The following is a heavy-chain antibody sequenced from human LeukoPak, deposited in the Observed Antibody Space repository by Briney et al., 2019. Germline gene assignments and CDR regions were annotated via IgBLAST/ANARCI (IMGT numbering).Heavy chain of an antibody. CDR1: GFTFSSYG. CDR3: AKSETSRSYYGFDY. J-gene: IGHJ4*02. V-gene: IGHV3-30*18. D-gene: IGHD3-10*01. CDR2: ISYDGSNK. Sequence: GGSLRLSCAASGFTFSSYGMHWVRQAPGKGLEWVAVISYDGSNKYYADSVKGRFTISRDNSKNTLYLQMNSLRAEDTAVYYCAKSETSRSYYGFDYWGQGTLVTVSS.